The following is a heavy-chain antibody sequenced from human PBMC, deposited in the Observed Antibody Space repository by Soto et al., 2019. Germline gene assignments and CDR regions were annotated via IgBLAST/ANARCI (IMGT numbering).Heavy chain of an antibody. CDR1: GGSIRTGDYY. J-gene: IGHJ4*02. V-gene: IGHV4-30-4*01. CDR2: IYYSGST. D-gene: IGHD5-18*01. CDR3: ASGGYASSLDY. Sequence: KSSETLSFTCTFRGGSIRTGDYYWSWTRQPPGKGLEWIGYIYYSGSTYYNPSLKSRVTISVDTSKNQFSLKLSSVTAGDTAVYYCASGGYASSLDYWGQGTLVTVSS.